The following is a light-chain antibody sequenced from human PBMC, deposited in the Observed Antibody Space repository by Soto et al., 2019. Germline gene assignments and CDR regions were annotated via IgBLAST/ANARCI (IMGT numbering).Light chain of an antibody. CDR1: QSVSSK. Sequence: EIVMTHSPATLSVSPGEGATLSCRASQSVSSKLAWFQQKPGQAPSLLIYGVSTRATGVPVRFSGSGSGTEFTLTINSLQSEDFAVYYCQQYNNWPHTFGQGTKVDIK. CDR3: QQYNNWPHT. V-gene: IGKV3-15*01. CDR2: GVS. J-gene: IGKJ2*01.